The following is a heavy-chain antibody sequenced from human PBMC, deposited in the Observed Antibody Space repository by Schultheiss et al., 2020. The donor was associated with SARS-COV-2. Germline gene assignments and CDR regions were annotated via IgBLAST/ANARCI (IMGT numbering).Heavy chain of an antibody. CDR3: ARDKDCSSTSCPFDY. CDR2: ISWNSGSI. CDR1: GFTFDDYA. V-gene: IGHV3-9*01. J-gene: IGHJ4*02. Sequence: SLRLSCAASGFTFDDYAMHWVRQAPGKGLEWVSGISWNSGSIGYADSVKGRFTISRDNAKNSLYLQMNSLRAEDTAVYYCARDKDCSSTSCPFDYWGQGTLVTVSS. D-gene: IGHD2-2*01.